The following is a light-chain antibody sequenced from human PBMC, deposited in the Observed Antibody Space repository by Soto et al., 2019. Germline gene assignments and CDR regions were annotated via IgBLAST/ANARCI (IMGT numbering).Light chain of an antibody. CDR1: RTVSNR. J-gene: IGKJ1*01. CDR2: GAS. CDR3: QQYNNWPPWT. V-gene: IGKV3-15*01. Sequence: EILMTQSPDTLSVSPGESVTLXXRASRTVSNRLAWYQHKPGQAPRLXXSGASTGATGIPPRFSGSGSGTEFTLTISSLLSEDFAVYYCQQYNNWPPWTFGQGTKVDIK.